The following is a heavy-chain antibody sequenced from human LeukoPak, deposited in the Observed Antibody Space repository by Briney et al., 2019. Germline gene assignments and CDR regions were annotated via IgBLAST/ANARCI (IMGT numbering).Heavy chain of an antibody. CDR3: ARRTGKGSGSYRYYYYYMDV. Sequence: GESLKISCEGSGYTFTSYWIGWVRQMPGKGLEWMGIIYPGDSDTRYSPSFQGQVTISADKSISTAYLQWSSLKASDTAMYYCARRTGKGSGSYRYYYYYMDVWGKGTTVTVSS. J-gene: IGHJ6*03. CDR2: IYPGDSDT. CDR1: GYTFTSYW. D-gene: IGHD3-10*01. V-gene: IGHV5-51*01.